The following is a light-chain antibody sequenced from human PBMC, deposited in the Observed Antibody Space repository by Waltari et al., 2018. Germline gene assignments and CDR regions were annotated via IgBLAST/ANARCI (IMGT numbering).Light chain of an antibody. CDR3: QKYNSAPRT. Sequence: DIQMTQAPSTLSASVGDRVTITCRASQSVVVWLAWYQQRPGKAPKVIIYKASNLQSGVPSRFSGSGSGTDFTLTISSLHPEDVATYYCQKYNSAPRTFGPGTKVEIK. CDR1: QSVVVW. J-gene: IGKJ1*01. CDR2: KAS. V-gene: IGKV1-5*03.